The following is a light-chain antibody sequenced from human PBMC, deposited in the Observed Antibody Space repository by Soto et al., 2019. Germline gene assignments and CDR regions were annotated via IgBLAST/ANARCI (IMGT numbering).Light chain of an antibody. V-gene: IGKV3-15*01. Sequence: ETVMTQSPATLSVSPGERATLSCRASQTINNNLAWYQQKPGQAPRLLMFRTSTRATGVPARFSVSGSGTEFNVTISSLQSEDFAVYYCQQYNNWPRATFGGGTKVEMK. CDR2: RTS. J-gene: IGKJ4*01. CDR3: QQYNNWPRAT. CDR1: QTINNN.